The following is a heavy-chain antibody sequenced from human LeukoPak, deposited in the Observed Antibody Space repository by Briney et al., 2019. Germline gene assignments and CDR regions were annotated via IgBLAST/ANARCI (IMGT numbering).Heavy chain of an antibody. D-gene: IGHD3-10*01. V-gene: IGHV4-31*03. CDR3: ARGVGFFTMVRGVIMSDNWFDP. Sequence: SQTLSLTCTVSGGSISSGGYYWSWIRQHPGKGLEWIGYIYYSGSTYYNPSLKSRVTISVGTSKNQFSLKLSSVTAADTAVYYCARGVGFFTMVRGVIMSDNWFDPWGQGTLVTVSS. CDR2: IYYSGST. CDR1: GGSISSGGYY. J-gene: IGHJ5*02.